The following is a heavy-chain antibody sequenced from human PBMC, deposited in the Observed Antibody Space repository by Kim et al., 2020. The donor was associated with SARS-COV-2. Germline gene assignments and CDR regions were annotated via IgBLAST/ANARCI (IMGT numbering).Heavy chain of an antibody. V-gene: IGHV3-21*01. CDR3: ASDEYCSSTSCAFDY. CDR2: ISSSSSNI. D-gene: IGHD2-2*01. J-gene: IGHJ4*02. Sequence: GGSLRLSCAASGFTFSSYSMNWVRQAPGKGLEWVSSISSSSSNIYYADSVKGRSTITRDNAKNSLYLQMNRLSAEDAAVYYCASDEYCSSTSCAFDYWGQGTLVTVSS. CDR1: GFTFSSYS.